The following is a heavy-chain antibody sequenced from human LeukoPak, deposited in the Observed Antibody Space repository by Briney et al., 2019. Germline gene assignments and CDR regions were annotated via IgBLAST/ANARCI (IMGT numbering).Heavy chain of an antibody. J-gene: IGHJ4*02. D-gene: IGHD6-19*01. CDR1: GGSISSYY. CDR3: ARAHQWPKD. CDR2: INHSGST. Sequence: TSETLSLTCTVSGGSISSYYWSWIRQPPGKGLEWIGEINHSGSTNYNPSLKSRVTISVDTSKNQFSLKLSSVTAADTAVYYCARAHQWPKDWGQGTLVTVSS. V-gene: IGHV4-34*01.